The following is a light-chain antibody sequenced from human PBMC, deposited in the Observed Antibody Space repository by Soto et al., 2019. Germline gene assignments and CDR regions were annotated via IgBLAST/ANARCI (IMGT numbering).Light chain of an antibody. Sequence: EIVMTQSPATLSVSPGEGATLSCRASQGIGSTLAWYQQKPGQTPSLLIYGASTRATVVPARFSGSASVTEFALTVTVLQSEDFAVYYCQHYANWPYIFGGGTKGESK. CDR3: QHYANWPYI. V-gene: IGKV3-15*01. J-gene: IGKJ4*01. CDR1: QGIGST. CDR2: GAS.